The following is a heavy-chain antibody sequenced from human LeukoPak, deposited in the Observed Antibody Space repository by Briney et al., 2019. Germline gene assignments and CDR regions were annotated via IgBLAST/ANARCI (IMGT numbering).Heavy chain of an antibody. Sequence: GASVKVSCKTPEGTFRLHAISWLRQAPGQGLEWIGQINPNSGGTNYVQKFQGRVTMTRDTSFTTAYMELSGLRSDDTAVYYCARVRIGVAGNTFDMWGQGTMVTVS. V-gene: IGHV1-2*06. CDR3: ARVRIGVAGNTFDM. CDR2: INPNSGGT. CDR1: EGTFRLHA. J-gene: IGHJ3*02. D-gene: IGHD6-19*01.